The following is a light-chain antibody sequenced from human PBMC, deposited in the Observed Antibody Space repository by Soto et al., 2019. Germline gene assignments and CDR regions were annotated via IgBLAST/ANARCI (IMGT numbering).Light chain of an antibody. V-gene: IGLV2-14*01. Sequence: QSALTQPASVSGSPGQSITISCTGTSSDVGVYNYVSWYQQHPGKAPKLMIYEVSHRPSGVSSRFSGSKSGNTASLTISGLQADDEADYYCSPYTTTNTVIFGGGTKLTVL. CDR2: EVS. CDR3: SPYTTTNTVI. CDR1: SSDVGVYNY. J-gene: IGLJ2*01.